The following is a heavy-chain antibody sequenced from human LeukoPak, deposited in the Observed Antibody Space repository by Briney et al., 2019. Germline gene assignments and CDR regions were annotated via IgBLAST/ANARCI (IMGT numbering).Heavy chain of an antibody. Sequence: ASVKVSCKASGYTFTSYGIGWVRQAPGQGLEWMGWINPNSGGTNYAQKFQGRVTMTRDTPISTAYMELSRLRSDDTAVYYCAREMDIVVVVAAELDYWGQGTLVTVSS. CDR2: INPNSGGT. CDR3: AREMDIVVVVAAELDY. D-gene: IGHD2-15*01. CDR1: GYTFTSYG. V-gene: IGHV1-2*02. J-gene: IGHJ4*02.